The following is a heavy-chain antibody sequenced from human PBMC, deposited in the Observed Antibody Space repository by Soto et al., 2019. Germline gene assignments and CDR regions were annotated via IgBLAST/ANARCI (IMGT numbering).Heavy chain of an antibody. CDR3: KLEACVLKYCSYTVDL. CDR1: GFDFKTYG. J-gene: IGHJ4*02. V-gene: IGHV3-33*01. D-gene: IGHD3-16*01. Sequence: QGQLVESGGGVVQPGRSLRLSCVASGFDFKTYGMHWVRQAPGKGLEWVAVICFGGSNIHYSDSVRGRFSISRDNSENTVSQQMNRLRVEASVFYYSKLEACVLKYCSYTVDLWGQGTMVTV. CDR2: ICFGGSNI.